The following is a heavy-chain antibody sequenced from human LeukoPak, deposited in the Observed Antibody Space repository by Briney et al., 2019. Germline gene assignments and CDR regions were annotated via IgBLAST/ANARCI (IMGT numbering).Heavy chain of an antibody. CDR2: IYTSGST. Sequence: SETLSLTCTVSGGSISSGSYYWNWIRQPAGKGLEWIGRIYTSGSTNFNPSLKSRVTISVDTSKNQFSLKLSSVTAADTAVYYCARGPKGYYQNWGQGTLVTVSS. D-gene: IGHD3-22*01. V-gene: IGHV4-61*02. CDR1: GGSISSGSYY. J-gene: IGHJ4*02. CDR3: ARGPKGYYQN.